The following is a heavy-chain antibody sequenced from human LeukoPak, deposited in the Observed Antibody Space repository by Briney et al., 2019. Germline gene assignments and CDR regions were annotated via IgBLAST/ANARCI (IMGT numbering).Heavy chain of an antibody. CDR1: GYSISSGYY. CDR3: ARDVVVAATAEYYYDSSGYYYEVWFDP. CDR2: IYHSGST. V-gene: IGHV4-38-2*02. J-gene: IGHJ5*02. D-gene: IGHD3-22*01. Sequence: SETLSLTCAVAGYSISSGYYWGWIRQPPGKGLEWIGSIYHSGSTYYNPSLKSRVTISVDTSKNQFSLKLSSVTAADTAVYYCARDVVVAATAEYYYDSSGYYYEVWFDPWGQGTLVTVSS.